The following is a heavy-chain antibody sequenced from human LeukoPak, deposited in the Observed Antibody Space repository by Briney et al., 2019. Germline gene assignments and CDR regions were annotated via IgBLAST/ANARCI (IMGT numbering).Heavy chain of an antibody. Sequence: GGSLRLSCAASGFTFSSYEMNWVRQAPGKGLEWVSYISCSGSTIYYADSVKGRFTISRDNAKNSLYLQMNSLRAEDTAVYYCARDSVYYDSSGYYPSTFDYWGQGTLVTVSS. CDR3: ARDSVYYDSSGYYPSTFDY. D-gene: IGHD3-22*01. J-gene: IGHJ4*02. V-gene: IGHV3-48*03. CDR1: GFTFSSYE. CDR2: ISCSGSTI.